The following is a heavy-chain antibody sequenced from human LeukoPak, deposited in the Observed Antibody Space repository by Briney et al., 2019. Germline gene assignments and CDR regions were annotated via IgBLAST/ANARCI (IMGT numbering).Heavy chain of an antibody. CDR2: ISGSGGST. V-gene: IGHV3-23*01. CDR3: AKDLSLLWFGEPLDY. CDR1: GFTFSSYA. D-gene: IGHD3-10*01. J-gene: IGHJ4*02. Sequence: GGSLRLSCAASGFTFSSYAMSWVRQAPGKGLEWVSAISGSGGSTYYADSVKGRFTISRDNSKNTLYLQMNSLRAEDTAVYYCAKDLSLLWFGEPLDYWGQGTLVTVSS.